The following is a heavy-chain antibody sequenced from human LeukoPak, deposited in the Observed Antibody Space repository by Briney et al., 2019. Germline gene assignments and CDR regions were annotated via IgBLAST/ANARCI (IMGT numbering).Heavy chain of an antibody. J-gene: IGHJ6*02. D-gene: IGHD3-3*01. CDR1: GFTFSSYA. V-gene: IGHV3-30-3*01. CDR2: MSYDGSNK. Sequence: GSLRLSCAASGFTFSSYAMHWVRQAPGKGLEWVAVMSYDGSNKYYADSVKGRFTISRDNSKNTLYLQMNSLRAEDTAVYYCARELYESYYYYYYGMDVWGQGTTVTVSS. CDR3: ARELYESYYYYYYGMDV.